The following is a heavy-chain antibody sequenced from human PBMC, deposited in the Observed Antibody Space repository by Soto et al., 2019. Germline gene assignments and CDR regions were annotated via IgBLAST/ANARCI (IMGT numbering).Heavy chain of an antibody. J-gene: IGHJ5*02. CDR3: ARDRGVDNWNRTPLFDP. CDR2: INPNSGGT. V-gene: IGHV1-2*02. D-gene: IGHD1-20*01. CDR1: GYTFTGYY. Sequence: VASVKVSCKASGYTFTGYYMHWVRQAPGQGLEWMGWINPNSGGTNYAQKFQGRVTMTRDTSISTAYMELSRLRSDDTAVYYCARDRGVDNWNRTPLFDPWGQGTLVTVSS.